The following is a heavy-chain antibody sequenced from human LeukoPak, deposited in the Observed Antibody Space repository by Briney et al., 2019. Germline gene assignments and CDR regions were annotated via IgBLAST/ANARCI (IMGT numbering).Heavy chain of an antibody. CDR3: AKSNGYGLIDI. J-gene: IGHJ6*04. D-gene: IGHD3-22*01. CDR2: IFYSGST. V-gene: IGHV4-39*07. Sequence: SETLSLTCTVSSGSISTSNYYWGWVRQPPGKALEWIGNIFYSGSTYYSPSLKSRVTISLDTSRNQFSLKLNSVTAADTAVYYCAKSNGYGLIDIWGKGTTVTISS. CDR1: SGSISTSNYY.